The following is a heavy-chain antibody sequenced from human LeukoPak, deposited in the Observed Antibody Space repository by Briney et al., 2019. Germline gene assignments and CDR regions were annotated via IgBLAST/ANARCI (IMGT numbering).Heavy chain of an antibody. V-gene: IGHV4-59*01. J-gene: IGHJ4*02. D-gene: IGHD2-2*01. CDR1: GGSISSYY. Sequence: SETLSLTCSVSGGSISSYYWNWIRQPPGKGLEWIGYIYYSGSTNYNPSLKSRVTISVDTSKNQFSLKLSSVTAADTAVYYCAREYHLYYFDYWGQGTLVTVSS. CDR2: IYYSGST. CDR3: AREYHLYYFDY.